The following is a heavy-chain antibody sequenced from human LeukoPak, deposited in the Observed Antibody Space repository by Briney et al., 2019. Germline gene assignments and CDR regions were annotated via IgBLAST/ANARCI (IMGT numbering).Heavy chain of an antibody. CDR1: GYTFTNYD. CDR2: MNPNSGNT. CDR3: ARVAYDSSGYPFDY. V-gene: IGHV1-8*02. D-gene: IGHD3-22*01. J-gene: IGHJ4*02. Sequence: ASVKLSCTASGYTFTNYDINWVRQATGQGLEWMAWMNPNSGNTGYAQQFQGRATMTRNTSISTAYMELSSLRSEDTAVYYCARVAYDSSGYPFDYWGQGTLVTVSS.